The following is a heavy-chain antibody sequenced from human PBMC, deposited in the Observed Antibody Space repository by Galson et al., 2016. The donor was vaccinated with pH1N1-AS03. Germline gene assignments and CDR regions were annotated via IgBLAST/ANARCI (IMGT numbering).Heavy chain of an antibody. V-gene: IGHV3-30-3*01. CDR3: AREATTMLGGWLDP. J-gene: IGHJ5*02. CDR2: ISFDGATK. Sequence: SLRLSCAASGFSFSGYSMHWVRQAPGKGLEWVAVISFDGATKDYADSVKGRFTISRDRSKTTLYLQMNSLRPNDTSVYYRAREATTMLGGWLDPWCQGTLVTVSS. D-gene: IGHD3-10*02. CDR1: GFSFSGYS.